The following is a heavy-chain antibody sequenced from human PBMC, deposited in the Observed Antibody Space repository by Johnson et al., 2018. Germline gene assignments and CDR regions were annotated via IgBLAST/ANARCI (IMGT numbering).Heavy chain of an antibody. CDR1: GGSISSYF. CDR2: IYYSGST. J-gene: IGHJ6*02. V-gene: IGHV4-59*01. Sequence: QVQLQESGPGLVKPSETLSLTCTVSGGSISSYFWSWIRQPPGKGLEWIGYIYYSGSTNYNPSLKSRVTISVDSSKNQFSLKLGSETAADTAVYYCPSEVDTATYGMDVWGQGTTGTVSS. CDR3: PSEVDTATYGMDV. D-gene: IGHD5-18*01.